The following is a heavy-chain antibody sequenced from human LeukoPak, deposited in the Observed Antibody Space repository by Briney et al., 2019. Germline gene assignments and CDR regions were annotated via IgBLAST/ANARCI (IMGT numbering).Heavy chain of an antibody. CDR1: GFTFSSYS. D-gene: IGHD1-26*01. Sequence: VGSLRLSCAASGFTFSSYSMNWVRQAPGKGLEWVSSIRSSSSYIYYADSVKGRFTISRDNAKNSLYLQMNSLRAEDTAVYYCARAVSGSYYDYWGQGTLVTVSS. CDR3: ARAVSGSYYDY. CDR2: IRSSSSYI. V-gene: IGHV3-21*01. J-gene: IGHJ4*02.